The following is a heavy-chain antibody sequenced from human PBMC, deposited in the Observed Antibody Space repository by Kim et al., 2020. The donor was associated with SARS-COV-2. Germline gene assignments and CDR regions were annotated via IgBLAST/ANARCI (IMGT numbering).Heavy chain of an antibody. CDR3: AKTPIVGGFWFDP. J-gene: IGHJ5*02. Sequence: DYRKGRLPIPRDNSKNTLYLQMNSRRAEDTAVYYCAKTPIVGGFWFDPWGQGTLVTVSS. D-gene: IGHD2-15*01. V-gene: IGHV3-23*01.